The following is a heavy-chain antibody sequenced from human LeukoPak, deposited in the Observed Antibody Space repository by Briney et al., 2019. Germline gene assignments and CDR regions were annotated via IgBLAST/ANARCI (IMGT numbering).Heavy chain of an antibody. V-gene: IGHV3-23*01. D-gene: IGHD3-9*01. CDR1: GFTFSSYA. CDR3: AKNGPYYDILTGYDHYFDH. CDR2: ISGSGGST. J-gene: IGHJ4*02. Sequence: PGGSLRLSCAASGFTFSSYAMSWVRQAPGKGLEWVSAISGSGGSTYYADSVKGRFTISRDNSKNTLYLQMNSLRAEDTAVYYCAKNGPYYDILTGYDHYFDHWGQGTLVTVSS.